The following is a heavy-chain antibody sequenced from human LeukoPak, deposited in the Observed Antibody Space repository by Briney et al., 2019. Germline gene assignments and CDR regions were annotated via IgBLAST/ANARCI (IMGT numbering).Heavy chain of an antibody. CDR3: ATMGGNFPCYYFDY. D-gene: IGHD4-23*01. CDR1: GGTFSSYA. Sequence: SVKVSCKASGGTFSSYAISWVRQAPGQGLEWMGRIIPIFGTTNYAQKFQGRVTITTDESTSTAYMELSSLRSEDTAVYYCATMGGNFPCYYFDYWGQGTLVTVSS. CDR2: IIPIFGTT. V-gene: IGHV1-69*05. J-gene: IGHJ4*02.